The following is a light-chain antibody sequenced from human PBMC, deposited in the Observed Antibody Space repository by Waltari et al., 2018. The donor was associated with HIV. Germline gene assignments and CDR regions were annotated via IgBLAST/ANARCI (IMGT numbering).Light chain of an antibody. J-gene: IGLJ1*01. CDR1: ASDVGGYSY. CDR3: SSYTSSSTLV. Sequence: QSALTQPASVSGSPGQSITIPCTGTASDVGGYSYVSWYQQKPGKAPKLMIYEVSNRPSGVSNRFSGSKSGNTASLTISGLQTEDEADYYCSSYTSSSTLVFGTGTTVTVL. CDR2: EVS. V-gene: IGLV2-14*01.